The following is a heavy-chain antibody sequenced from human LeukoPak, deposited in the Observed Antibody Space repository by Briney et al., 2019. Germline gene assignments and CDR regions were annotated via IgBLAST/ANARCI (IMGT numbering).Heavy chain of an antibody. D-gene: IGHD3-10*01. Sequence: SETLSLTCTVSGDSVNDYYWNWIRQPPGKGLEWIGYIYYSGSTDYNPSLKSRVTTSVDTSKNQFSLKLNSVTAADTAVYYCARGGARGSSAFDVWGQGTMVIVSA. V-gene: IGHV4-59*02. CDR1: GDSVNDYY. CDR2: IYYSGST. J-gene: IGHJ3*01. CDR3: ARGGARGSSAFDV.